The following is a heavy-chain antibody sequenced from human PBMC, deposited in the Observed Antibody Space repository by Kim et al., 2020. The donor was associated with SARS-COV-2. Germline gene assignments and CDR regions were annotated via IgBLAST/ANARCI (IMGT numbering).Heavy chain of an antibody. J-gene: IGHJ4*02. CDR2: IWYDGSNK. D-gene: IGHD6-13*01. V-gene: IGHV3-33*01. CDR3: VREQQLVLGFDY. CDR1: GFTFSSYG. Sequence: GGSLRLSCAASGFTFSSYGMHWVRQAPGKGLEWVAVIWYDGSNKYYADSVKGRFTISRDNSKNTLYLQMNSLRAEDTAVYYCVREQQLVLGFDYWGQGTLVTVSS.